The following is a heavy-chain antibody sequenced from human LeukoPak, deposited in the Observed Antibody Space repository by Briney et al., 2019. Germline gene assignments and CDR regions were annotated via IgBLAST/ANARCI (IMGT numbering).Heavy chain of an antibody. Sequence: GGSLRLSCAGSGFTFSTYAMSWVRQAPGKGLVWVSGISASGGTTYYADSVKGRFTIFRDNSKNTVYLQMNSLGAEDTAVYYCARDSSYYGSGLYYYGMDVWGQGTTVTVSS. V-gene: IGHV3-23*01. J-gene: IGHJ6*02. D-gene: IGHD3-10*01. CDR3: ARDSSYYGSGLYYYGMDV. CDR1: GFTFSTYA. CDR2: ISASGGTT.